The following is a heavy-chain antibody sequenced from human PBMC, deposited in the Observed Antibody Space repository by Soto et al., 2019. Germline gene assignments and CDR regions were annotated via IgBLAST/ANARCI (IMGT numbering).Heavy chain of an antibody. D-gene: IGHD2-15*01. CDR2: ISISSATI. Sequence: GSLRLSCVASGFTLRSYSMNWVRQAPGKGLEWIAYISISSATIYYADSVKGRFIVSRDNARNSLSLQMNSLRDEDTALYYCARDSAGPFDYWGQGTLVTVSS. J-gene: IGHJ4*02. CDR1: GFTLRSYS. V-gene: IGHV3-48*02. CDR3: ARDSAGPFDY.